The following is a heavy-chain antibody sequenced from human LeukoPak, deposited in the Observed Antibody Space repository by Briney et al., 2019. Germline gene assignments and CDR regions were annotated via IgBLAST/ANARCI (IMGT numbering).Heavy chain of an antibody. CDR1: GGSFSGYY. CDR3: ARGRVGGYDPSPHSWFDP. J-gene: IGHJ5*02. Sequence: SETLSLTCAVYGGSFSGYYWSWIRQPPGKGLEWIGYIYHSGSTYYNPSLKSRVTISVDRSKNQFSLKLSSVTAADTAVYYCARGRVGGYDPSPHSWFDPWGQGTLVTVSS. CDR2: IYHSGST. D-gene: IGHD5-12*01. V-gene: IGHV4-34*01.